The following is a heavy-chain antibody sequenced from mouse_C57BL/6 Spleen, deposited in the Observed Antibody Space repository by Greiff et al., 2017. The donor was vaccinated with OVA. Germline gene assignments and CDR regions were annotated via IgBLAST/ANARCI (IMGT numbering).Heavy chain of an antibody. CDR3: TRDSSGYGAY. CDR2: IDPETGGT. J-gene: IGHJ3*01. D-gene: IGHD3-2*02. V-gene: IGHV1-15*01. CDR1: GYTFTDYE. Sequence: VQLVESGAELVRPGASVTLSCKASGYTFTDYEMHWVKQTPVHGLEWIGAIDPETGGTAYNQKFKGKAILTADKSSSTAYMELRSLTSEDSAVYYCTRDSSGYGAYWGQGTLVTVSA.